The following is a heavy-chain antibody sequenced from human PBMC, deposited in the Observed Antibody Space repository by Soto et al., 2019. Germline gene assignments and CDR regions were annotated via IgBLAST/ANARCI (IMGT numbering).Heavy chain of an antibody. D-gene: IGHD6-19*01. CDR1: GFSLSTSEVG. V-gene: IGHV2-5*02. CDR2: IYWDDDK. J-gene: IGHJ5*02. CDR3: AHAPGIAVTTNWFDP. Sequence: SGPTLVNPTQTLTLTCTFSGFSLSTSEVGVGWIRQPPGKALQWLALIYWDDDKRYSPSLKSRLTITKDTSKNQVVLTMTNMDPVDTATYYCAHAPGIAVTTNWFDPWGQGTLVTVS.